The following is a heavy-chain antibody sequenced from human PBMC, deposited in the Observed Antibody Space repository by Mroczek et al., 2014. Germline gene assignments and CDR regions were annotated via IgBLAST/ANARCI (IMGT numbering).Heavy chain of an antibody. CDR1: GGSISSGSYY. Sequence: QVQLQESGPGLVKPSQTLSLTCTVSGGSISSGSYYWSWIRQPAGKGLEWIGRIYTSGSTNYNPSLKSRVTISVDTSKNQFSLKLSSVTAADTAVYYCARGGRDAMVRGASDFDYWGQGTLGHRLL. V-gene: IGHV4-61*02. D-gene: IGHD3-10*01. J-gene: IGHJ4*02. CDR2: IYTSGST. CDR3: ARGGRDAMVRGASDFDY.